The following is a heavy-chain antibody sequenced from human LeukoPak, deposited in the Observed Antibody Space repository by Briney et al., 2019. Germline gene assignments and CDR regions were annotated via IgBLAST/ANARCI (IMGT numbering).Heavy chain of an antibody. V-gene: IGHV4-59*08. D-gene: IGHD3-10*01. CDR2: VYYSGST. Sequence: SETLSLTCTVSVGSMSSYYWSWIRQPPGKGLEWLGYVYYSGSTNYNPSLKSRVTISLGTTENQFSLKLSSVTAADTAGYYCARHGSGSSLALDPWGQGTLVTVSS. CDR1: VGSMSSYY. J-gene: IGHJ5*02. CDR3: ARHGSGSSLALDP.